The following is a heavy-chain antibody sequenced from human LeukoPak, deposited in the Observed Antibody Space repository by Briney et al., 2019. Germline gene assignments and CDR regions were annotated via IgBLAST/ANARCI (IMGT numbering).Heavy chain of an antibody. CDR2: ISRTGSYI. Sequence: PGGSLRLXCAASGFTFNTYDMNWVRQAPGKGLEWVSSISRTGSYIYYAGSVKGRFTISRDNAQNSVYLQMNSLRAEDTAVYYCAREIDERFDYWGQGTLVTVSS. CDR1: GFTFNTYD. CDR3: AREIDERFDY. V-gene: IGHV3-21*01. D-gene: IGHD2-21*01. J-gene: IGHJ4*02.